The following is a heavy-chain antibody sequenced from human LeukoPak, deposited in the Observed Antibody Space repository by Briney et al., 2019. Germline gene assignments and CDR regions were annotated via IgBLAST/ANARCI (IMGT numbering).Heavy chain of an antibody. V-gene: IGHV3-30*01. D-gene: IGHD3-22*01. CDR2: ISYDGSNK. J-gene: IGHJ4*02. CDR1: GFTFSSYA. CDR3: ARDSGYYYDSSGYLDY. Sequence: GGSLRLSCAASGFTFSSYAMHWVRQAPGKGLEWVAVISYDGSNKYYADSVKGRFTISRDNSKNTLYLQMNSLRAEDTAVYYCARDSGYYYDSSGYLDYWGQGTLVTVSP.